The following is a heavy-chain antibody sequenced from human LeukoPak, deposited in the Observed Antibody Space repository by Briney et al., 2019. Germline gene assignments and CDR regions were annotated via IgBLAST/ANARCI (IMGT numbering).Heavy chain of an antibody. J-gene: IGHJ4*02. V-gene: IGHV3-30*18. CDR2: ISYDGSNK. Sequence: PGGSLRLSCAASGFTFSSYGMHWVRQAPGKGLEWVAVISYDGSNKYYADSVKGRFTISRDNSKNTLYLQMNSLRAEDTAVYYCAKAEMATIGFDYWGQGTLVTVSS. CDR3: AKAEMATIGFDY. CDR1: GFTFSSYG. D-gene: IGHD5-24*01.